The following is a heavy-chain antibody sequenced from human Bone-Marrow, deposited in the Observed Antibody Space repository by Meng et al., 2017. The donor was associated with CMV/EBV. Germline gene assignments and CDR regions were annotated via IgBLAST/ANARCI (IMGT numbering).Heavy chain of an antibody. Sequence: SGYTFANYDSAWVRQATGQGLEWMGWMNPNSGNTGYAQKFQGRVAMTRDTSITTAYMELNSLTSEDTAVYYCAKRNYGDSVRWFDPWGLGTLVTVSS. CDR1: GYTFANYD. D-gene: IGHD4-17*01. V-gene: IGHV1-8*01. CDR3: AKRNYGDSVRWFDP. CDR2: MNPNSGNT. J-gene: IGHJ5*02.